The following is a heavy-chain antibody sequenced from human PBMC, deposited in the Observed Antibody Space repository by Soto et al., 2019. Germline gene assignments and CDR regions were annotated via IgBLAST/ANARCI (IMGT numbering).Heavy chain of an antibody. Sequence: ASVPVSCKASGCTFTSYDFNWVRQATRQGGEWMGWMNPNSGNTGYAQKFQSRVTMTRNTSISTAYMELSSLRSEHTAVYYCARVAESRYGYNYGVGFAGPLWSEIDYWGQGTLVTVSS. J-gene: IGHJ4*02. D-gene: IGHD5-12*01. V-gene: IGHV1-8*01. CDR1: GCTFTSYD. CDR3: ARVAESRYGYNYGVGFAGPLWSEIDY. CDR2: MNPNSGNT.